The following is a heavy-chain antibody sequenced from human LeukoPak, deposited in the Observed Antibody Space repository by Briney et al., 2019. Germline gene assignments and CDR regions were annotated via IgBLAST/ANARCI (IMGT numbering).Heavy chain of an antibody. Sequence: PGGSLRLSCAASGFTFSSYAMSWVRQAPGKGLEWVSAISGSGGSTYYADSVKGRFTISRDNSKNTLYLQMNSLRAEDTAVYYCARTIAVAGRPLFDYWDHGTLVTVSS. CDR1: GFTFSSYA. V-gene: IGHV3-23*01. D-gene: IGHD6-19*01. CDR2: ISGSGGST. CDR3: ARTIAVAGRPLFDY. J-gene: IGHJ4*01.